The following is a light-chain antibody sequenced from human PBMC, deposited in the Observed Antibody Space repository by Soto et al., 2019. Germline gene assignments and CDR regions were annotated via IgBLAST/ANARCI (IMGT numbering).Light chain of an antibody. V-gene: IGKV3-20*01. CDR3: QQYGSSRWT. CDR1: QSVSSTY. CDR2: GAS. J-gene: IGKJ1*01. Sequence: EIVLTQSPDTLSLFPGEGATLSCRASQSVSSTYLAWYQQKLGQAPRLLIFGASSRATGIPDRFSGSGSGTDFTLTISRLEPEDFAVYYCQQYGSSRWTFGQGTKVEIK.